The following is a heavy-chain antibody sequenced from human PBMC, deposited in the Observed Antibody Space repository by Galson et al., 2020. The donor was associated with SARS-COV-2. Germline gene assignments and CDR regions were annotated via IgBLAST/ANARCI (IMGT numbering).Heavy chain of an antibody. V-gene: IGHV1-8*01. J-gene: IGHJ6*03. Sequence: ASVKGSCNAAGYTCTSYDINRGRQPTPQELEGRGWMNPNSGNTGYEQKFQDRGTITTNTSISTAYMELSSLRSVDTAVYYCARGKYKKKIVVVITKVYYYLDVWGKGTTVTVSS. CDR2: MNPNSGNT. CDR3: ARGKYKKKIVVVITKVYYYLDV. CDR1: GYTCTSYD. D-gene: IGHD3-22*01.